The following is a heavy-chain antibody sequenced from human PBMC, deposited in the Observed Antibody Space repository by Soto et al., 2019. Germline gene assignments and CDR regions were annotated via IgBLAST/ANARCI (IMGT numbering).Heavy chain of an antibody. V-gene: IGHV3-48*02. CDR3: ARDCPGSSTTCYGNEWFDS. CDR1: GFTFSSYS. CDR2: ISSSRSTI. D-gene: IGHD2-2*01. J-gene: IGHJ5*01. Sequence: EVQLVESGGGLVQPGGSLRLSCAASGFTFSSYSMNWVRQAPGKGLEWVSYISSSRSTIYYADSVKGRFTISRDNAKNSLYLQMNSLRDEDKAVYYCARDCPGSSTTCYGNEWFDSWGQGTLVTVSS.